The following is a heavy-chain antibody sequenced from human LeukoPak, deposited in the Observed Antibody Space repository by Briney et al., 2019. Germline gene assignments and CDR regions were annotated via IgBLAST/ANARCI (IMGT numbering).Heavy chain of an antibody. CDR1: GDSIRSYY. CDR3: ARDAHYYGVDY. CDR2: IYTTGSA. V-gene: IGHV4-4*07. D-gene: IGHD3-10*01. Sequence: PSETLSLTCTVSGDSIRSYYWSWFRQPAGKGLEWIGRIYTTGSANYNPSLKSRVIMSVDTSKNQFSLNLTSLTAADTAMYYCARDAHYYGVDYWGQGTLVTVSS. J-gene: IGHJ4*02.